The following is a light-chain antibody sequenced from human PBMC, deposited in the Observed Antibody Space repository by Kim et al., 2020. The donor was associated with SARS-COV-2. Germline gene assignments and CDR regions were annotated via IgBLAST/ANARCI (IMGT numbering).Light chain of an antibody. J-gene: IGKJ2*01. Sequence: SVSPGERATPSCRASQTVNTIFAWYQQKPGQAPRLLIFAASTRATGIPARFSGSGSGTEFTLTISSLQSEDFAVYHCQQYNNWPYTFGQGTKLEI. CDR1: QTVNTI. V-gene: IGKV3D-15*01. CDR3: QQYNNWPYT. CDR2: AAS.